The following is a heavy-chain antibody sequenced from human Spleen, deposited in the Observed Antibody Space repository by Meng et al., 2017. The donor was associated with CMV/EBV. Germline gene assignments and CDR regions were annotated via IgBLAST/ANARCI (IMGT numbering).Heavy chain of an antibody. CDR2: INHSGST. CDR3: ARGRRGYNS. D-gene: IGHD5-24*01. Sequence: QVAPQPWGAGRLKPSEPLSPPCAVYGWSFSGYYWSWIRQPPGKGLEWIGEINHSGSTNYNPSLKSRVTISVDTSKNQFSLKLSSVTAADTAVYYCARGRRGYNSWGQGTLVTVSS. CDR1: GWSFSGYY. V-gene: IGHV4-34*01. J-gene: IGHJ4*02.